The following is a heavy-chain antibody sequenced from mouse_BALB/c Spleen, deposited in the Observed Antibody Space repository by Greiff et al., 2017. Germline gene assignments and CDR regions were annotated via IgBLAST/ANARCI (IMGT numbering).Heavy chain of an antibody. D-gene: IGHD1-1*01. CDR1: GFTFSSYG. Sequence: EVKLVESGGGLVKPGGSLKLSCAASGFTFSSYGMSWVRQTPDKRLEWVATISSGGSYTYYPDSVKGRFTISRDNAKNTLYLQMSSLKSEDTAMYYCARHGITTVVAPFDYWGQGTTLTVSS. CDR3: ARHGITTVVAPFDY. CDR2: ISSGGSYT. J-gene: IGHJ2*01. V-gene: IGHV5-6*03.